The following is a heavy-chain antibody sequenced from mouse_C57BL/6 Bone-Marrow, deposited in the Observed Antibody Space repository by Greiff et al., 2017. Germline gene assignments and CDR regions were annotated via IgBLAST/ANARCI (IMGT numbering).Heavy chain of an antibody. CDR2: ISSGGSYT. J-gene: IGHJ1*03. Sequence: VQLKESGGDLVKPGGSLKLSCAASGFTFSSYGMSWVRQTPDKRLEWVATISSGGSYTYYPDSVKGRFTISRDNAKNTLYLQMSSLKSEDTAMYYCARHKSCYWDFDVWGTGTTVTVSS. D-gene: IGHD1-3*01. CDR1: GFTFSSYG. V-gene: IGHV5-6*01. CDR3: ARHKSCYWDFDV.